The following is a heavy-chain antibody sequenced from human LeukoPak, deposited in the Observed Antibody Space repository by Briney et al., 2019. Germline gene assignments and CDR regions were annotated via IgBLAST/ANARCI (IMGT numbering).Heavy chain of an antibody. J-gene: IGHJ4*02. Sequence: GGSLRLSCAASGFTFSSYAMNWVRQAPGKGLEWVSGISGSGSNTYYADSVMGRFTISRDNSKNTLYLQMNSLRAEDTAVYYCAKDGVATITFDYWGQGTLVTVSS. CDR1: GFTFSSYA. D-gene: IGHD5-12*01. V-gene: IGHV3-23*01. CDR2: ISGSGSNT. CDR3: AKDGVATITFDY.